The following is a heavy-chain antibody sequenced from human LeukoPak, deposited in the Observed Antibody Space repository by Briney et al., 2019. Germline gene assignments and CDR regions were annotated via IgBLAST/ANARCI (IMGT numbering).Heavy chain of an antibody. V-gene: IGHV4-39*01. CDR1: GGSISSSSYY. CDR2: IYYSGST. J-gene: IGHJ6*03. CDR3: ARWGRGYYYDSSVDLSYMDV. D-gene: IGHD3-22*01. Sequence: PSETLSLTCTVSGGSISSSSYYWGWIRQPPGKGLEWIGSIYYSGSTYYNPSLKSRVTISVDTSKNQFSLKLSSVTAADTAVYYCARWGRGYYYDSSVDLSYMDVWGKGTTVTVSS.